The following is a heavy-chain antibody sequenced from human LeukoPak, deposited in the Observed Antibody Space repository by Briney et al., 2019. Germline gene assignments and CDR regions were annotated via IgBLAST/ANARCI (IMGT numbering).Heavy chain of an antibody. CDR1: AFTFNTYW. Sequence: GGSLRLSCAASAFTFNTYWMHWVRQVPGRGLEWVSSISDSGGNTKYADSVKGRFTISRDNSKNTLYLQMNSLRAEDTAVYYCAKNPDYDVLTGTSFDYWGQGALVTVSS. D-gene: IGHD3-9*01. J-gene: IGHJ4*02. CDR3: AKNPDYDVLTGTSFDY. CDR2: ISDSGGNT. V-gene: IGHV3-23*01.